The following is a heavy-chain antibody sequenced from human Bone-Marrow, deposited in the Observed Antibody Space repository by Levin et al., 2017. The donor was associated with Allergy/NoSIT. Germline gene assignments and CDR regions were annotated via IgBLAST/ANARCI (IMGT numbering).Heavy chain of an antibody. CDR2: FDPEEGET. Sequence: GESLKISGKVSGYTLTEVSMHWVRQAPGKGLEWMGGFDPEEGETAYAQRFQGRVTMTEDSSTDTAYMELSSLRYEDTALYYCSTVKGTTLTTSPHLDFWGQGTLVTVSS. V-gene: IGHV1-24*01. CDR1: GYTLTEVS. J-gene: IGHJ4*02. CDR3: STVKGTTLTTSPHLDF. D-gene: IGHD4-17*01.